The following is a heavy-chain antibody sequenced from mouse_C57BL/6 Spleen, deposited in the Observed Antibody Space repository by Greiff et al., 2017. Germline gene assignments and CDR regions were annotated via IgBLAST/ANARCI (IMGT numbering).Heavy chain of an antibody. CDR1: GYTFTSYW. CDR3: ASSIYDGYFYARDY. CDR2: IHPNSGST. J-gene: IGHJ4*01. D-gene: IGHD2-3*01. Sequence: QVQLQQPGAELVKPGASVKLSCKASGYTFTSYWMHWVKQRPGQGLEWIGMIHPNSGSTNYNEKFKSKATLTVDKSSSTAYMQLSSLTSEDSAVYYCASSIYDGYFYARDYWGQGTSVTVSS. V-gene: IGHV1-64*01.